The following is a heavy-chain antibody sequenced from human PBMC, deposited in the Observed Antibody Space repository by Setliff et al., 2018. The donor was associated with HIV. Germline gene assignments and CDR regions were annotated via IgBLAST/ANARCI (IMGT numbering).Heavy chain of an antibody. CDR1: GYTIVDYD. CDR2: MNPNTGDT. J-gene: IGHJ4*02. Sequence: GASVKVSCKAYGYTIVDYDINWVRQAPGQGLDWMGWMNPNTGDTGFAQRFQDRFIMTSDTATNTAFLELKSLTSDDTAVYYCVSRQLGGVDFWGQGTLVTVSS. D-gene: IGHD2-8*02. V-gene: IGHV1-8*01. CDR3: VSRQLGGVDF.